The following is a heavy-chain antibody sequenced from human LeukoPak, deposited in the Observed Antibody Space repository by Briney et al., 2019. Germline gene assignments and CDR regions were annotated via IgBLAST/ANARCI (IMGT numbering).Heavy chain of an antibody. CDR3: ARSITMVRGVISLNWFDP. V-gene: IGHV4-59*12. CDR2: IYYSGST. D-gene: IGHD3-10*01. Sequence: KPSETLSLTCTVSGGSISSYYWSWIRQPPGKGLEWIGYIYYSGSTNYNPSLKSRVSISVDTSKNQFSLKLSSVTAADTAVYYCARSITMVRGVISLNWFDPWGQGTLVTVSS. CDR1: GGSISSYY. J-gene: IGHJ5*02.